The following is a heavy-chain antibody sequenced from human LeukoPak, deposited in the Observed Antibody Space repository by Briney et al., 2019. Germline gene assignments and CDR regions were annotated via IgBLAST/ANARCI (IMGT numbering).Heavy chain of an antibody. CDR1: GFSLSTSGVG. J-gene: IGHJ1*01. V-gene: IGHV2-5*02. Sequence: SGPTLAKPTQTLTLTCTFSGFSLSTSGVGVGWIRQPPGKALEWLALIYWDDDKRYSPSLKSRLTITKDTSKNQVVLTMTNMDPVDTATYYCAHSGSSGSYAEYFQHWGQGTLVTVSS. D-gene: IGHD3-22*01. CDR2: IYWDDDK. CDR3: AHSGSSGSYAEYFQH.